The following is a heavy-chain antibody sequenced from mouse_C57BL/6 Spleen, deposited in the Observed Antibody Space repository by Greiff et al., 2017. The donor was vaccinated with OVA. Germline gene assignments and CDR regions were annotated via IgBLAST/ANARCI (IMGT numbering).Heavy chain of an antibody. CDR2: IDPNSGGT. CDR3: AREITTVVATRFDY. CDR1: GYTFTSYW. J-gene: IGHJ2*01. D-gene: IGHD1-1*01. V-gene: IGHV1-72*01. Sequence: QVQLQHPGAELVKPGASVKLSCKASGYTFTSYWMHWVKQRPGRGLEWIGRIDPNSGGTKYNEKFKSKATLTVDKPSSTAYMQLSSLTSEDSAVYYCAREITTVVATRFDYRGQGTTLTVSS.